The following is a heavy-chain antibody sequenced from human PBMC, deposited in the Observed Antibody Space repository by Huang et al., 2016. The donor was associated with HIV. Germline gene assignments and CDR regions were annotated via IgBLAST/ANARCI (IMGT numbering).Heavy chain of an antibody. D-gene: IGHD3-10*01. CDR1: GFTFSSYW. J-gene: IGHJ4*02. CDR3: ARGSRQGKYYYGSGTAY. CDR2: IKRDGSST. Sequence: EVQLVESGGGLVQPGGSLRLSCAASGFTFSSYWMHWVRQVPGKVLVGVAHIKRDGSSTSDADSVKGRFTISRDNAKNTLYLQMNSLRAEDTAVYYCARGSRQGKYYYGSGTAYWGQGTLVTVSS. V-gene: IGHV3-74*01.